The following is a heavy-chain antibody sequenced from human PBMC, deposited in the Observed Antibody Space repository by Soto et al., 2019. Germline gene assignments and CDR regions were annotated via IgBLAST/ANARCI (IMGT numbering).Heavy chain of an antibody. V-gene: IGHV1-18*01. CDR2: ISSNGDRT. J-gene: IGHJ6*02. D-gene: IGHD3-22*01. CDR3: ARDRGYFYESSGNYYYYYGMDV. Sequence: WVRQAPGQGLEWMGWISSNGDRTNYAQNFQGRVTMTTDTATTTVYMELRSLRSDDTAVYYCARDRGYFYESSGNYYYYYGMDVWGQGTTFTVS.